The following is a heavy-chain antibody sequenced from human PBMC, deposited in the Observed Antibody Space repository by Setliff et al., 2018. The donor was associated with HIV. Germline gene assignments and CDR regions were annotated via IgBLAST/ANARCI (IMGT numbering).Heavy chain of an antibody. Sequence: SETLSLTCSVSGGPISRYSWSWIRQPPGKGLEWIGHIYNSGTIDYNSSLKSRVTIFVDSSKNQFSLNLTSVTAEDTAVYYCVRHHDSDFSGDPDWFDPWGQGILVTVSS. V-gene: IGHV4-4*08. CDR2: IYNSGTI. D-gene: IGHD2-15*01. CDR1: GGPISRYS. J-gene: IGHJ5*02. CDR3: VRHHDSDFSGDPDWFDP.